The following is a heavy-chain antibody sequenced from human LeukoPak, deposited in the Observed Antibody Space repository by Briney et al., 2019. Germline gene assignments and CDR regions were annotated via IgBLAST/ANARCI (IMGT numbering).Heavy chain of an antibody. V-gene: IGHV4-4*07. Sequence: SETLSLTCTVSGGSISSYYWSWIRQPAGKGLEWIGRIYTSGSTNYNPSLKSRVTMSVDTSKNQFSLKLSSVTAADTAVYYCARRTRYCSGGSCYLDYWGQGTLVTVSS. CDR2: IYTSGST. CDR1: GGSISSYY. D-gene: IGHD2-15*01. J-gene: IGHJ4*02. CDR3: ARRTRYCSGGSCYLDY.